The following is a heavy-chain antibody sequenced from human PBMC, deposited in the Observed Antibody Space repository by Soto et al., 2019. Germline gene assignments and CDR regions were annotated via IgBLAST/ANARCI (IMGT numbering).Heavy chain of an antibody. CDR3: ARVGTDYGSGSPYYSDY. CDR1: GSSFRSYY. V-gene: IGHV3-21*06. Sequence: GGSLRLSCAASGSSFRSYYMNWVRQAPGRGLEWVSSISPSSSFLSYADSVNGRFTISRDNAKSSVNLQMNSLRAEDTAVYYCARVGTDYGSGSPYYSDYWGQGTLVTVSS. J-gene: IGHJ4*02. D-gene: IGHD3-10*01. CDR2: ISPSSSFL.